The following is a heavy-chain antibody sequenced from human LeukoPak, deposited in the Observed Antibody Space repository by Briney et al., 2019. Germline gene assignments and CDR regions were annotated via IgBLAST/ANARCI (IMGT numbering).Heavy chain of an antibody. Sequence: PSETLSLTCTVSGGSISSYYWSWIRQPPGKGLEWIGYIYYSGSTNYNPSLKSRVTISVDTSKNQFSLKLSSVTAADTPVYYCARKSGYCSSTSCYQVDYWGQGTLVTVSS. CDR3: ARKSGYCSSTSCYQVDY. J-gene: IGHJ4*02. CDR1: GGSISSYY. D-gene: IGHD2-2*01. V-gene: IGHV4-59*08. CDR2: IYYSGST.